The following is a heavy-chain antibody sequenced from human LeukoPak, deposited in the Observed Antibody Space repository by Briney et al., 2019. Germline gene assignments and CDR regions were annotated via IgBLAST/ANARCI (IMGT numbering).Heavy chain of an antibody. CDR2: IYYSGST. CDR3: RKYQLLSLFRGHYSYYYYMDV. Sequence: KSSETLSLTCTVSGGSISSSSYYWGWIRQPPGKGLEWIGSIYYSGSTYYNPSLKSRVTISVDTSKNRFSLKLSSVTAADTAVYYCRKYQLLSLFRGHYSYYYYMDVWGKGTTVTVSS. V-gene: IGHV4-39*01. D-gene: IGHD2-2*01. CDR1: GGSISSSSYY. J-gene: IGHJ6*03.